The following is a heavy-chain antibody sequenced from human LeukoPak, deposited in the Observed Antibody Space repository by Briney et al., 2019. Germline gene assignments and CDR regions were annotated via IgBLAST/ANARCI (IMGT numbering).Heavy chain of an antibody. CDR2: ISGSGGST. Sequence: PGGSLRLSCAASGFTFSSYAMSWVRQAPGKGLEWVSAISGSGGSTYYADSVKGRFTISRDNSKNSLYLQMNSLRAEDTAIYYCATYRQVLLPFESWGQGTLVTVSS. V-gene: IGHV3-23*01. CDR3: ATYRQVLLPFES. CDR1: GFTFSSYA. D-gene: IGHD2-8*02. J-gene: IGHJ4*02.